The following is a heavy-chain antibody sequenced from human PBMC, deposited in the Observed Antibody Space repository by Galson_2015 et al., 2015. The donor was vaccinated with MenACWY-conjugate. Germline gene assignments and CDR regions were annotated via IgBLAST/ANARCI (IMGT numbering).Heavy chain of an antibody. J-gene: IGHJ4*02. CDR3: ARRGPGSDFWSGYYSFDY. D-gene: IGHD3-3*01. CDR1: GGSISSSNW. Sequence: ETLSLTCAVSGGSISSSNWWRWVRQPPGKGLEWIGGIYHSGSTNYTPSLKSRVSIPVDKSKTQFSLNLSSVTAADTAVYYCARRGPGSDFWSGYYSFDYWGQGTLVTVSS. V-gene: IGHV4-4*02. CDR2: IYHSGST.